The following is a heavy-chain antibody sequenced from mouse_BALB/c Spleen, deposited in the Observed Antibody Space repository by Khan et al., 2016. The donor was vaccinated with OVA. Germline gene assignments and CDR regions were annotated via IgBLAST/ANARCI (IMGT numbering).Heavy chain of an antibody. J-gene: IGHJ3*01. CDR3: ARVGRYHATYGAWFAY. CDR2: INPSNGYT. Sequence: QVQLQQSGAELARPGASVKMSCKASGYTFTSYTMHWVKQRPGQGLEWIGYINPSNGYTNYNQKFRDKATFTADKSSSTAYMQLCSLTSEDSAYYDSARVGRYHATYGAWFAYWGQGTLVTVSA. V-gene: IGHV1-4*01. CDR1: GYTFTSYT. D-gene: IGHD1-1*01.